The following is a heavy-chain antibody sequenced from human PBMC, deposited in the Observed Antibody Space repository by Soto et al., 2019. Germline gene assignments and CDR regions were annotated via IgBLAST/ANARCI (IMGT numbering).Heavy chain of an antibody. J-gene: IGHJ6*02. CDR1: GFTFSSYG. CDR2: ISYDGSNK. Sequence: QVQLVESGGGVVQPGRSLRLSCAASGFTFSSYGMHWVRQAPGKGLEWVAVISYDGSNKYYADSVKGRFTISRDNSKNPLYLQMNSLRAEDTAVYYCAKDHGDYVRVYYYYYGMDVWGQGTTVTVSS. V-gene: IGHV3-30*18. D-gene: IGHD4-17*01. CDR3: AKDHGDYVRVYYYYYGMDV.